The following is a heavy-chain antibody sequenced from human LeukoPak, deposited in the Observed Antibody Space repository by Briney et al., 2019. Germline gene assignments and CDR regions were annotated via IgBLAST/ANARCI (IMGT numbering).Heavy chain of an antibody. Sequence: SGTLSLTCAVSGGSISSSNWWSWVRQPPGKGLEWIGEIYHSGSTNYNPSLKSRVTISVDKSKNQFSLKLSSVTAADTAVYYCAREALYGSGWSKGFDPWGQGTLVTVSS. D-gene: IGHD6-19*01. J-gene: IGHJ5*02. CDR1: GGSISSSNW. CDR3: AREALYGSGWSKGFDP. CDR2: IYHSGST. V-gene: IGHV4-4*02.